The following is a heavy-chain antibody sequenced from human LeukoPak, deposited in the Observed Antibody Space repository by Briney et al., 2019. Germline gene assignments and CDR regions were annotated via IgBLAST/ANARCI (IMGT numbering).Heavy chain of an antibody. V-gene: IGHV1-2*02. CDR2: IYPNNGAT. CDR1: GYTFSGTGWY. CDR3: ARDGPAQMVDFDY. D-gene: IGHD3-10*01. J-gene: IGHJ4*02. Sequence: DSVKDSCKASGYTFSGTGWYLYWLRQAPGQGLECVGWIYPNNGATGYAQKFQGRVAMTRDTSISTAYMELSRLRPDDTAVYYCARDGPAQMVDFDYWGQGTLVTVSS.